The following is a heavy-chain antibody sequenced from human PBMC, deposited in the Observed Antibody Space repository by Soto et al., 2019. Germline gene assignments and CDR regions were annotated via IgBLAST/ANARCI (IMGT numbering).Heavy chain of an antibody. J-gene: IGHJ4*02. Sequence: GGSLRLSCAATGFSFSDYAMTWVRQAPGKGLEWVSTISGGGGVTYYADSVKGRFIITRDNSKNTVNLQMSALRAEDTAIYYCAKVFGQLWLLLFEYWGQGALVTVSS. CDR2: ISGGGGVT. V-gene: IGHV3-23*01. CDR1: GFSFSDYA. D-gene: IGHD5-18*01. CDR3: AKVFGQLWLLLFEY.